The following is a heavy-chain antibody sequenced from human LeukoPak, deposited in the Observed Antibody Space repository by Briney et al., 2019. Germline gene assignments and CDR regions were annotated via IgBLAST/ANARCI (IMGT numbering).Heavy chain of an antibody. Sequence: ASVKVSCKASGYTFINNWMHWVRQAPGQGLEWIGLINPTGTGTLYAQKFQGRVTMTRDMSTSTDYMELSSLRSEDTAVYYCAKGPEKSSWYLEDAFDIWGQGAMVTVSS. CDR2: INPTGTGT. D-gene: IGHD6-13*01. J-gene: IGHJ3*02. V-gene: IGHV1-46*01. CDR3: AKGPEKSSWYLEDAFDI. CDR1: GYTFINNW.